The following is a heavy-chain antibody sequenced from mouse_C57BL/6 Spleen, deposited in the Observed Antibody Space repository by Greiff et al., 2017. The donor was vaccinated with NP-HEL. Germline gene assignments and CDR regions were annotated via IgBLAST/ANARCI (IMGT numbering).Heavy chain of an antibody. CDR2: IYPGDGDT. Sequence: VMLVESGPELVKPGASVKISCKASGYAFSSSWMNWVKQRPGKGLEWIGRIYPGDGDTNYNGKFKGKATLTADKSSSTAYMQLSSLTSEDSAVYFCARQLITTVVATDYWGQGTTLTVSS. V-gene: IGHV1-82*01. D-gene: IGHD1-1*01. CDR1: GYAFSSSW. CDR3: ARQLITTVVATDY. J-gene: IGHJ2*01.